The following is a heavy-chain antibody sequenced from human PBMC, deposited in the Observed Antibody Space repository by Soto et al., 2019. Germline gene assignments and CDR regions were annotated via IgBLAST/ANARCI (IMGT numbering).Heavy chain of an antibody. J-gene: IGHJ6*02. V-gene: IGHV1-69*01. D-gene: IGHD2-2*01. Sequence: QVQLVQSGAEVKKPGSSVKVSCKASGGTFSSYAISWVRQAPGQGLEWMGGIIPISGTANYAQKFQSRVPITADESTCTAYMELSSLRSEDTAVYYCARSQGSSTSLEIYYYYYYGMDVWGQGTTVTVSS. CDR2: IIPISGTA. CDR1: GGTFSSYA. CDR3: ARSQGSSTSLEIYYYYYYGMDV.